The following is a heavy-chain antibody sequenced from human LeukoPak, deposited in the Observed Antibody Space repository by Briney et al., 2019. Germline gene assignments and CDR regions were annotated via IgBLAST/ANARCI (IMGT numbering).Heavy chain of an antibody. Sequence: GGSLRLSCAASGFTFSSYAMSWVRQAPGKGLEWVSAISGSGGSTYYADSVKGRFTISRDNSKNTLYLQMNSLRAEDTAVYYCARDRTVVVVTAICTDYWGQGTLVTVSS. J-gene: IGHJ4*02. CDR1: GFTFSSYA. D-gene: IGHD2-21*02. V-gene: IGHV3-23*01. CDR2: ISGSGGST. CDR3: ARDRTVVVVTAICTDY.